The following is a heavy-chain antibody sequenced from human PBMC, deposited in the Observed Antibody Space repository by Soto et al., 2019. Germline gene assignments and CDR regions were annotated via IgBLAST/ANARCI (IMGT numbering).Heavy chain of an antibody. V-gene: IGHV3-23*01. D-gene: IGHD2-15*01. CDR3: ARELGYCSGGNCYMDGAFDF. Sequence: PGGSLRLSCAASGSTFSSYAMSWVRQAPGKGLEWVSVISGSGDSTYYADSVKGRFTISRDNSKNTLYVQMNSLRAEDTAEYYCARELGYCSGGNCYMDGAFDFWGQGTMVT. J-gene: IGHJ3*01. CDR2: ISGSGDST. CDR1: GSTFSSYA.